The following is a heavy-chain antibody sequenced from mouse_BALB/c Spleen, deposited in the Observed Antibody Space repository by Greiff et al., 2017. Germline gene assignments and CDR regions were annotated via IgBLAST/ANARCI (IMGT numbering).Heavy chain of an antibody. D-gene: IGHD1-1*02. Sequence: VQLKESGPELVKPGASMKISCKASGYSFTGYTMNWVKQSHGKNLEWIGLINPYNGGTSYNQKFKGKATLTVDKSSSTAYMELLSLTSEDSAVYYCARSYGQYYYAMDYWGQGTSVTVSS. CDR1: GYSFTGYT. CDR3: ARSYGQYYYAMDY. J-gene: IGHJ4*01. V-gene: IGHV1-18*01. CDR2: INPYNGGT.